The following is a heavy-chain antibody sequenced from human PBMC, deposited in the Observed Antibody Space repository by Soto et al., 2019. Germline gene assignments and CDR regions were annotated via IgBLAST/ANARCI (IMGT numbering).Heavy chain of an antibody. CDR1: GFTFSSYA. V-gene: IGHV3-30-3*01. CDR2: ISYDGSNK. D-gene: IGHD2-21*02. CDR3: ARGQGVVTAIPFQH. Sequence: GGSLSLSCAASGFTFSSYAMHWVRQAPGKGLEWVAVISYDGSNKYYADSVKGRFTISRDNSKNTLYLQMNSLRAEDTAVYYCARGQGVVTAIPFQHWGQGTLVTVSS. J-gene: IGHJ1*01.